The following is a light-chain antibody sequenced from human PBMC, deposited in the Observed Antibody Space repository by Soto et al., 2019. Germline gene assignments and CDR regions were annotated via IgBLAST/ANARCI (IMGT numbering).Light chain of an antibody. V-gene: IGKV1-5*01. CDR3: QQYNSYSPLT. CDR2: DAS. Sequence: DIQMTQSPSTRSASVGDRVTITCRASQSISSWLAWYQQKPGKAPKLLIFDASSLESGVPSRFSGSGSGAEFTLTISSLQPDDSATYYCQQYNSYSPLTFGGGTKVDIK. J-gene: IGKJ4*01. CDR1: QSISSW.